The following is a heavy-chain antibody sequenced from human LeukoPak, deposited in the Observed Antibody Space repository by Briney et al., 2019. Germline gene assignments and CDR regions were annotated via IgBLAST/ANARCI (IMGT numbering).Heavy chain of an antibody. V-gene: IGHV5-51*01. CDR3: VRRGYDTDGPQGFDS. CDR2: LYPGDSDT. J-gene: IGHJ4*02. Sequence: GESLMISCRGSGYSFTSYWIGCGRQMPGESVEGLGLLYPGDSDTRSSPSLRGHVTTSANKSITPAYLQWSSLKPSDTAMYYWVRRGYDTDGPQGFDSWGQGTLVSVSS. D-gene: IGHD3-22*01. CDR1: GYSFTSYW.